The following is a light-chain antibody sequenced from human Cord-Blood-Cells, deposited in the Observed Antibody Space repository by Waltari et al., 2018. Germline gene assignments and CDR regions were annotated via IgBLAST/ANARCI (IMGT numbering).Light chain of an antibody. CDR1: NIGSKS. J-gene: IGLJ1*01. CDR3: QVWDSSSDHYV. V-gene: IGLV3-21*04. CDR2: YDS. Sequence: SYVLTQPPSVSVAPGKSARITCGGNNIGSKSVHWYQQKPSKAPFLVIYYDSDLPAGIPARFSGSNSGNTATLTISRVEAGDEADYYCQVWDSSSDHYVFGTGTKVTVL.